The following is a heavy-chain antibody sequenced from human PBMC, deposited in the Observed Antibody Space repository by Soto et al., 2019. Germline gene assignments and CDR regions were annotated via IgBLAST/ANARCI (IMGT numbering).Heavy chain of an antibody. V-gene: IGHV4-59*01. D-gene: IGHD4-17*01. CDR2: IHYSGNT. Sequence: SETLSLTCTVSGGSISTSYWSWFRQPPEKGLEWNGYIHYSGNTNYNPSLKSRVSISVDTSKSQFSLRLSSVTAADTAVYYCARDDDYAALGYWGPGXLVTVHS. CDR3: ARDDDYAALGY. CDR1: GGSISTSY. J-gene: IGHJ4*02.